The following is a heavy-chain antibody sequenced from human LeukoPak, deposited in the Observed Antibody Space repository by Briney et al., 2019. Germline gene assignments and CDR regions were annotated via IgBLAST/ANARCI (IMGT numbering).Heavy chain of an antibody. Sequence: GGSLRLSCAASGFTFSSYGMHWVRQAPGKGLEWVAVISHDGSNKYYADSVKGRFTISRDNSKNTLFLEMNSLRAEDTAVYYCAKALTSGWYLDAFNIWGQGTMVTVSS. D-gene: IGHD6-19*01. V-gene: IGHV3-30*18. J-gene: IGHJ3*02. CDR3: AKALTSGWYLDAFNI. CDR1: GFTFSSYG. CDR2: ISHDGSNK.